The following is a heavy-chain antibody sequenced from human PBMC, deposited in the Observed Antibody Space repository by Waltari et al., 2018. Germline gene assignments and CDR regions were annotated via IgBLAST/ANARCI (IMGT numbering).Heavy chain of an antibody. CDR1: SDSISNYY. Sequence: QVQLQESGPGLVKPSETLSLTCTISSDSISNYYWSWIRQPAGKGLEWIGHIYTRGSTNSNPSLKSRVTMSVDTSKNQFSLKLSSVTAADTAIYYCVSQSSASFFGTFDIWGQGTMVTVSS. CDR3: VSQSSASFFGTFDI. CDR2: IYTRGST. V-gene: IGHV4-4*07. J-gene: IGHJ3*02. D-gene: IGHD2-2*01.